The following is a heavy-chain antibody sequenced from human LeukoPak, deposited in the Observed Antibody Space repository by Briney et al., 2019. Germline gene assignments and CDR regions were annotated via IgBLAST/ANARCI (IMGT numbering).Heavy chain of an antibody. V-gene: IGHV3-74*01. Sequence: PGGSLRLSCAPSGFTFRSYWMHWVRQAPGKGLVWVSRIKSDGSSTSYADSVKGRFTISRDNAKNTLYLQMNSLRAEDTAVYHCARDREGSAFDILGQGTMVTVSS. CDR1: GFTFRSYW. J-gene: IGHJ3*02. D-gene: IGHD1-26*01. CDR3: ARDREGSAFDI. CDR2: IKSDGSST.